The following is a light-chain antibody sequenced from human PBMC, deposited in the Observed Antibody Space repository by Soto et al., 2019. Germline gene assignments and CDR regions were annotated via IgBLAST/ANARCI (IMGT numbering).Light chain of an antibody. CDR1: SSDVGGYNY. V-gene: IGLV2-8*01. CDR2: EVS. Sequence: QSVLTQPPSASGSPGRSVTISCTGTSSDVGGYNYVSWYQQHPGKAPKLMIYEVSKRPSGVPDRFSGSKSGNTASLTVSGLQAEDEADYYCSSYAGSNFYVFGTGTKVTVL. CDR3: SSYAGSNFYV. J-gene: IGLJ1*01.